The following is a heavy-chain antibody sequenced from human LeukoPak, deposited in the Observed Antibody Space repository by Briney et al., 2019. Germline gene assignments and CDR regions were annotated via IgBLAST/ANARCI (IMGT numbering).Heavy chain of an antibody. CDR2: IYSGGST. D-gene: IGHD6-6*01. V-gene: IGHV3-66*02. Sequence: PGGSRRLSCAASGFTVSSNYMSWVRQAPGKGLEWVSVIYSGGSTYYADSVKGRFTISRDNSKNTLYLQMNSPRAEDTAVYYCARDSRSSSGGDYWGQGTLVTVSS. CDR1: GFTVSSNY. J-gene: IGHJ4*02. CDR3: ARDSRSSSGGDY.